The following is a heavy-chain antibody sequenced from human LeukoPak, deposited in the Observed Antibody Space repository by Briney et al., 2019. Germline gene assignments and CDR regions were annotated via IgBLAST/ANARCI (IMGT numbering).Heavy chain of an antibody. D-gene: IGHD3-3*01. J-gene: IGHJ4*02. CDR2: ISPSGGST. V-gene: IGHV1-46*01. Sequence: GASVKVSCKASGYTFTSYYMHWVRQAPGQGLECMGIISPSGGSTSYAQKFQGRVTMTRDTSTSTVYMELSSLRSEDTAVYYCARDQEYYDFWTYWGQGTLVTVSS. CDR1: GYTFTSYY. CDR3: ARDQEYYDFWTY.